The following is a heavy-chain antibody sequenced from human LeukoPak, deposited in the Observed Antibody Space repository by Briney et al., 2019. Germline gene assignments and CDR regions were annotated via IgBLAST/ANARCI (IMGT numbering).Heavy chain of an antibody. V-gene: IGHV4-59*01. CDR1: GGSISSYY. CDR3: ARSTTWELKFDP. Sequence: SETLSLTCTVSGGSISSYYWSWIRQPPGKGLEWIGYIYHSGSTYYNPSLKSRVTISVDTSKNQFSLKLSSVTAADTAVYYCARSTTWELKFDPWGQGTLVTVSS. CDR2: IYHSGST. D-gene: IGHD1-26*01. J-gene: IGHJ5*02.